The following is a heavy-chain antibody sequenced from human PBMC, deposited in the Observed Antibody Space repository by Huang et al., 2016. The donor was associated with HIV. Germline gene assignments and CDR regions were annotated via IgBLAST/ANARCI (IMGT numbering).Heavy chain of an antibody. Sequence: QVQLQQWGAGLLRPSETLSLTCAVYGGSFSGYYGTWSRQPPGKGLEWIGEINHRESTNYNPSLKSRVTISVDTSRNQFSLTLTSVTAADTAVYYCARGQGGYYYYYMDVWGKGTTVTVSS. CDR1: GGSFSGYY. CDR2: INHREST. V-gene: IGHV4-34*01. J-gene: IGHJ6*03. CDR3: ARGQGGYYYYYMDV.